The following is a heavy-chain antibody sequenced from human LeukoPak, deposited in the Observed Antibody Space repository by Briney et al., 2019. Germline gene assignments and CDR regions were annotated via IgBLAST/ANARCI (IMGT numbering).Heavy chain of an antibody. CDR2: INAGNGNT. J-gene: IGHJ5*02. V-gene: IGHV1-3*01. CDR1: GYTFTNYA. CDR3: VSSRNDILTGYYPAERWFDP. Sequence: ASVKVSCKASGYTFTNYAIHWVRQAPGQRLEWMGWINAGNGNTKYSQKFQGRVTITRDTSASTAYMELSSLRSEDTAVYYCVSSRNDILTGYYPAERWFDPWGQGTLVTVSS. D-gene: IGHD3-9*01.